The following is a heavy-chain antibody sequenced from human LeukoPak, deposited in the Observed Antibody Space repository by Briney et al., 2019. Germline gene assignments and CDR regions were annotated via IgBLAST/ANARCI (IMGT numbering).Heavy chain of an antibody. CDR2: ISYDGSNK. V-gene: IGHV3-30-3*01. Sequence: GGSLRLSCAASGFTFSSYAMHWVRQAPGKGLEWVAVISYDGSNKYYADSVKGRFTISRDNSKNTLYLQMNSLRAEDTAVYYCARADSSSWYSFPYYYYYGMDVWGQGTTVTVSS. D-gene: IGHD6-13*01. CDR1: GFTFSSYA. J-gene: IGHJ6*02. CDR3: ARADSSSWYSFPYYYYYGMDV.